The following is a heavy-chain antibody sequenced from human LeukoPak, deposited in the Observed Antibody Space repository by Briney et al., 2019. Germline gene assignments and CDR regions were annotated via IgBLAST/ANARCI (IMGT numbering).Heavy chain of an antibody. Sequence: PGGSLRLSCAASGCIFSNYNMNWVRQAPGKGLEWVSFISSGGSYIYYTDSVKGRFTISRDNAKNSLFLQMNSLRAEVTAVYYCASTFYGDSPPYWGQGTLVTVSS. J-gene: IGHJ4*02. CDR1: GCIFSNYN. V-gene: IGHV3-21*01. CDR3: ASTFYGDSPPY. D-gene: IGHD4-17*01. CDR2: ISSGGSYI.